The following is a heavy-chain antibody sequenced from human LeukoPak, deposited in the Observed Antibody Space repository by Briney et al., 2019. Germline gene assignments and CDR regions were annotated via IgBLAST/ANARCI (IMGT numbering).Heavy chain of an antibody. CDR3: ARDRSVYYDSSGYYDYYYGMDV. Sequence: PSETLSLTCTVSGGSISSYYWSWIRQPPGKGLEWIGYIYYSGSTNYNPSLKSRVTISVDTSKNQFSLKLSSVTAADTAVYYCARDRSVYYDSSGYYDYYYGMDVWGQGTTVTVSS. CDR1: GGSISSYY. J-gene: IGHJ6*02. CDR2: IYYSGST. D-gene: IGHD3-22*01. V-gene: IGHV4-59*01.